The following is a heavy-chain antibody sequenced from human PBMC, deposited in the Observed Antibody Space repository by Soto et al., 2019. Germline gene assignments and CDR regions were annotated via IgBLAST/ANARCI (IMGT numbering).Heavy chain of an antibody. J-gene: IGHJ4*02. CDR1: GGSISSSNW. V-gene: IGHV4-4*02. CDR3: ARKLFKNWNYVGLDY. D-gene: IGHD1-7*01. Sequence: PSETLSLTCAVSGGSISSSNWWSWVRQPPGKGLEWIGEIYHSGSTNYNPSLKSRVTISVDKSKNQFSLKLSSVTAADTAVYYCARKLFKNWNYVGLDYWGQGTLVTVSS. CDR2: IYHSGST.